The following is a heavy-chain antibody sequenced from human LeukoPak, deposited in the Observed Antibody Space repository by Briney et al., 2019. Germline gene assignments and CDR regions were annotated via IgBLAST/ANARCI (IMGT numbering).Heavy chain of an antibody. CDR2: IYYSGST. J-gene: IGHJ2*01. CDR3: ARGSIYYYDSSGYVPWYFDL. CDR1: GGSISSYY. V-gene: IGHV4-59*01. D-gene: IGHD3-22*01. Sequence: PSETLSLTCTVSGGSISSYYWSWIRQPPGKGLEWIGYIYYSGSTNYNPSLKSRVTISVDTSKNQFSLKLSSVTAADTAVYYCARGSIYYYDSSGYVPWYFDLWGRGTLVTVSS.